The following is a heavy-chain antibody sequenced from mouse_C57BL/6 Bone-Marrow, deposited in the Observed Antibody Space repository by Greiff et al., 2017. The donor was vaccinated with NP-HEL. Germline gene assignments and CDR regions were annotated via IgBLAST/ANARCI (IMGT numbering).Heavy chain of an antibody. V-gene: IGHV1-82*01. J-gene: IGHJ3*01. CDR1: GYAFSSSW. D-gene: IGHD1-1*01. Sequence: VQLQQSGPELVKPGASVKISCKASGYAFSSSWMNWVKQRPGKGLEWIGRIYPGDGDTNYNGKFKGKATLTADTSSSTAYMQLSSLTSEDSAVYFCASDYYGRGVAYWGQGTLVTVSA. CDR2: IYPGDGDT. CDR3: ASDYYGRGVAY.